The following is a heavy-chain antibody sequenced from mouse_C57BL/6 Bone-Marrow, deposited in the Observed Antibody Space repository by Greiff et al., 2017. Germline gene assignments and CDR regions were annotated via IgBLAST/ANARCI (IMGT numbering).Heavy chain of an antibody. CDR2: ISDGGSYT. D-gene: IGHD1-1*01. Sequence: DVKLVESGGGLVKPGGSLKLSCAASGFTFSSYALSWVRQTPEKRLEWVATISDGGSYTYYPDNVKGRFTISRDNGKNNLYLQMGHLKSEDRAMYYCARDGYYGSRDFDVWGTGTTVTVSS. J-gene: IGHJ1*03. V-gene: IGHV5-4*01. CDR3: ARDGYYGSRDFDV. CDR1: GFTFSSYA.